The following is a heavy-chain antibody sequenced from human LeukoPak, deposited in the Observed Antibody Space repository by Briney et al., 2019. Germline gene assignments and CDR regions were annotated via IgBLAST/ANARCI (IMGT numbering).Heavy chain of an antibody. V-gene: IGHV1-18*01. CDR1: GYTFTSYG. CDR3: ARDGGGPTTAKSFDY. CDR2: ISAYNGNT. Sequence: ASVKVSCKASGYTFTSYGISWGRQAPGQGLEWMGWISAYNGNTNYAQKLQGRVTMTTDTSTSTAYMELRSLRSDDTAVYYCARDGGGPTTAKSFDYWGQGTLVTVSS. J-gene: IGHJ4*02. D-gene: IGHD2-21*02.